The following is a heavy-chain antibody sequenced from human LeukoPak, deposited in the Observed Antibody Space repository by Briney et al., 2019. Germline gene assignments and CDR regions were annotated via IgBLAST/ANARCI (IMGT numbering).Heavy chain of an antibody. Sequence: GGSLRLSCAASGFTFSSYWMSWVRQAPGKGLEWVANIKQDGSEKYYVDSVKGRFTISRDNAKNSLYLQMNSLRAEDTAVYYCARDIVVVVAATTLLNWFDPWGQGTLVTVSS. CDR1: GFTFSSYW. J-gene: IGHJ5*02. CDR2: IKQDGSEK. CDR3: ARDIVVVVAATTLLNWFDP. D-gene: IGHD2-15*01. V-gene: IGHV3-7*01.